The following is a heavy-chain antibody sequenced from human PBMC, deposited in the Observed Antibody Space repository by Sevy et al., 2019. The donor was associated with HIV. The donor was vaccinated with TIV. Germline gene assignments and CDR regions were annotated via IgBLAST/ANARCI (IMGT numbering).Heavy chain of an antibody. CDR2: ISSSSSYI. CDR3: ARDPNDYGDYGDYFDY. Sequence: GGSLRLSCAASGFTFSSYSMNWVRQAPGKGLEWDSSISSSSSYIYYADSVKGRFTISRDNAKNSLYLQMNSLRAEDTAVYYCARDPNDYGDYGDYFDYWGQGTLVTVSS. V-gene: IGHV3-21*01. CDR1: GFTFSSYS. J-gene: IGHJ4*02. D-gene: IGHD4-17*01.